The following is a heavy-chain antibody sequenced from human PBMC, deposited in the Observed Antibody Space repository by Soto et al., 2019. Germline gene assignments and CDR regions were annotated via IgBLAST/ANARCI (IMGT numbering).Heavy chain of an antibody. CDR3: ARDLRPSSGENWFDP. CDR2: ISAYNGNT. Sequence: ASVKVSCKASGYTFTSYGISWVRQAPGQGLEWMGWISAYNGNTSYAQKLQGRVTMTTDTSTSTAYMELRSLRSDDTAVYYCARDLRPSSGENWFDPWGQGTLVTVSS. D-gene: IGHD6-19*01. CDR1: GYTFTSYG. V-gene: IGHV1-18*01. J-gene: IGHJ5*02.